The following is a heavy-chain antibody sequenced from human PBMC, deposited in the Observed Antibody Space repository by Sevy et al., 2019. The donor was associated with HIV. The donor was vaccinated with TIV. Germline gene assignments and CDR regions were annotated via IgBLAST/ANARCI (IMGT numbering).Heavy chain of an antibody. Sequence: GGSLRLSCAASGFTFSSYWMSWVRQAPGKGLEWVANIKQDGSEKYYVDSLKGRFTISRDNAKNSLYLQMNSLRAEDTAVYYCAREMMIPAYDYWGQGTLVTVSS. D-gene: IGHD3-16*01. V-gene: IGHV3-7*01. CDR2: IKQDGSEK. CDR1: GFTFSSYW. J-gene: IGHJ4*02. CDR3: AREMMIPAYDY.